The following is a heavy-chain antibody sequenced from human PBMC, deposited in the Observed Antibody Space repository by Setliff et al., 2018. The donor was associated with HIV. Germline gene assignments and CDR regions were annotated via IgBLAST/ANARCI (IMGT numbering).Heavy chain of an antibody. V-gene: IGHV4-38-2*02. CDR2: IYQTGRT. D-gene: IGHD6-19*01. J-gene: IGHJ4*02. Sequence: PSETLSLTCTVSGYSISSGYYWGWIRQPPGKGLEWIGSIYQTGRTNYNPSLKSRVTVSLDMSKNQFSLKLTSETAADTAVYYCGRQAWDHQSSGYFVDYWGQGTLVTVSS. CDR1: GYSISSGYY. CDR3: GRQAWDHQSSGYFVDY.